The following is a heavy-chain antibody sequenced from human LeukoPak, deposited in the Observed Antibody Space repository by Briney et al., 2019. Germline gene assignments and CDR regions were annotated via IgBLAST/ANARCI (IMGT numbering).Heavy chain of an antibody. Sequence: ASVKVSRKASGYTFTSYGISWVRQAPGQGLEWMGWISGYNGNIKYAQNLQGRVTMTTDTSTSTAYMELRSLRSDDTAVYYCARDTYHYESSGYPDYWGQGTLVTVSS. D-gene: IGHD3-22*01. CDR2: ISGYNGNI. J-gene: IGHJ4*02. V-gene: IGHV1-18*01. CDR3: ARDTYHYESSGYPDY. CDR1: GYTFTSYG.